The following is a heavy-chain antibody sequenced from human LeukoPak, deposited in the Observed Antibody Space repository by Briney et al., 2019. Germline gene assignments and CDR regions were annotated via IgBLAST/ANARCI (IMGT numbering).Heavy chain of an antibody. D-gene: IGHD4-11*01. CDR1: GFTFSSYV. J-gene: IGHJ4*02. Sequence: GGSLRLSCAASGFTFSSYVMSGVRQARGKGMEWGSAISGSGGSTYYAASVKRRFTISRDNSKNTLYLQINSLRAEDTAVYYSAKVAVYSNYYFDYWGQGTLVTVSS. V-gene: IGHV3-23*01. CDR2: ISGSGGST. CDR3: AKVAVYSNYYFDY.